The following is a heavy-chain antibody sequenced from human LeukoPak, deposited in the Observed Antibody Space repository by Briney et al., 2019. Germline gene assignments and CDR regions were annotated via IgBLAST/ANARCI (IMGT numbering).Heavy chain of an antibody. D-gene: IGHD3-22*01. CDR1: GASINIYY. V-gene: IGHV4-59*01. CDR3: VRLRGSSGPIDH. Sequence: SKTLSHTCSVSGASINIYYWSCIRQPPGKGLEGIGYIYYYGSTNYTPSLKSRVSISVDTSENQFSLRLTSVTAADTAVYYCVRLRGSSGPIDHWGQGTLVTVSS. CDR2: IYYYGST. J-gene: IGHJ4*02.